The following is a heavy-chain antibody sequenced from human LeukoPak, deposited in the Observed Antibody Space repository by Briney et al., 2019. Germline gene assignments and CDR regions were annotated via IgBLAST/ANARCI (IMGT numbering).Heavy chain of an antibody. CDR3: ARGPTGRYSSSWDLT. Sequence: SETLSLTCAVYGGSFSGYYWSWIRQPPGKGLEWIGEINHSGSTNYNPSLKSRVTISVDTSKNQFSLKLSSVTAADTAVYYCARGPTGRYSSSWDLTWGQGTLVTVSS. J-gene: IGHJ4*02. CDR1: GGSFSGYY. CDR2: INHSGST. D-gene: IGHD6-13*01. V-gene: IGHV4-34*01.